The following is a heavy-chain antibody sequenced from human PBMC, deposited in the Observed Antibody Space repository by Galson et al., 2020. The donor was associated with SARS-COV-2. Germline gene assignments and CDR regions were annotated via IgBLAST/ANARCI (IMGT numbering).Heavy chain of an antibody. V-gene: IGHV3-33*01. Sequence: GGSLRLSCAASGFTFSSYGMHWVRQAPGKGLEWVAVIWYDGSNKYYADSVKGRFTISRDNSKNTLYLQMNSLRAEDTAVYYCARDQLYSSAYYDWFDPWGQGTLVTVSS. J-gene: IGHJ5*02. CDR2: IWYDGSNK. D-gene: IGHD3-22*01. CDR1: GFTFSSYG. CDR3: ARDQLYSSAYYDWFDP.